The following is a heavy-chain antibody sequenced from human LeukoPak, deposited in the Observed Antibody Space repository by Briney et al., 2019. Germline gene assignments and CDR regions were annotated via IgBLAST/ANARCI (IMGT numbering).Heavy chain of an antibody. Sequence: ASVKVSCKASGYTFTSYAMNWVRQAPGQGLEWMGWISGYNGNTKYAQKLQGRVTMTTDTSTSTAYMELRSLRSDDTAVYYCAREVAMITVAAAGGIDYWGQGTLVTVSS. CDR3: AREVAMITVAAAGGIDY. D-gene: IGHD6-13*01. J-gene: IGHJ4*02. CDR2: ISGYNGNT. V-gene: IGHV1-18*01. CDR1: GYTFTSYA.